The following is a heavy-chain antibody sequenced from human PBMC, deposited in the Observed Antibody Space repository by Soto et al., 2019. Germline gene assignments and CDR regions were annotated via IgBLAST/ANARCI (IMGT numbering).Heavy chain of an antibody. CDR2: INPNSGDT. CDR3: ARAGMTSYYDSNEYAHDAFDI. D-gene: IGHD3-22*01. J-gene: IGHJ3*02. Sequence: QVQLVQSGAEVGKPGASVKVSCKASGYTFTDYYMHWVRQAPGQGLEWMGWINPNSGDTNFAQNCRGRVTMTRDTSLSTAYMELSRLRSDDTAVFYCARAGMTSYYDSNEYAHDAFDIWGQGTMVTVSP. V-gene: IGHV1-2*02. CDR1: GYTFTDYY.